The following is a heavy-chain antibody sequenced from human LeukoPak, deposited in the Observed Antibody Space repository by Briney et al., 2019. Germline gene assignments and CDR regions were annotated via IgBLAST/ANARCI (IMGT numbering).Heavy chain of an antibody. J-gene: IGHJ4*02. CDR2: IDWDDEK. Sequence: SGPALVKPTQTLTLTCTFSGFSLTTSGMRMNWIRQPPGKALEWLARIDWDDEKFYSTSLKTRLTISRDTSKNQVVLTMTDMDPADTATYYCARMRGGSIFGFDYWGQGTLVTVSS. V-gene: IGHV2-70*04. CDR1: GFSLTTSGMR. CDR3: ARMRGGSIFGFDY. D-gene: IGHD3-3*02.